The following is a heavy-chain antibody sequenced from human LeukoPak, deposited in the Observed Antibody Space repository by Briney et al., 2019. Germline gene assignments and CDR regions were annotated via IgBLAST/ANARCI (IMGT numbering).Heavy chain of an antibody. V-gene: IGHV1-69*05. CDR3: TRLVVPAAAP. CDR1: GGTFSSYT. J-gene: IGHJ5*02. CDR2: IIPIFGTA. D-gene: IGHD2-2*01. Sequence: SVKVSCKASGGTFSSYTISWVRQAPGQGLEWMGRIIPIFGTANYAQKFQGRVTITTDESTSTAYMELSSLTSEDTAVYYCTRLVVPAAAPWGQGTLVTVSS.